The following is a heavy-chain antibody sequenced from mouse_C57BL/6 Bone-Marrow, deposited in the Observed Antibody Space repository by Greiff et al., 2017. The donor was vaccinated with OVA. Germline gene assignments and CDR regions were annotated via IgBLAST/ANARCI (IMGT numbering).Heavy chain of an antibody. CDR1: GYTFTSYG. CDR2: IYPRSGNT. D-gene: IGHD1-1*01. J-gene: IGHJ2*01. CDR3: ARRDGSSPFDY. V-gene: IGHV1-81*01. Sequence: QVQLQQSGAELARPGASVKLSCKASGYTFTSYGISWVKQRTGQGLEWLGVIYPRSGNTYYNEKFKGKATLTADKSSSTAYMELRSLTSEDSAVYFCARRDGSSPFDYWGQGTTLTVSP.